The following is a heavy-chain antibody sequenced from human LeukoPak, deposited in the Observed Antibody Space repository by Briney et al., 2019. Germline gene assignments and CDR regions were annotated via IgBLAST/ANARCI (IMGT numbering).Heavy chain of an antibody. Sequence: PSETLSLTCAVYGGSFSGYYWSWIRQPPGKGLEWIGEINHSGNTKYNPPLQSRVTISVDTSKNQFSLKLSSVTAADTAVYYCARGRRLGRSPDYWGQGTLVTVSS. CDR1: GGSFSGYY. J-gene: IGHJ4*02. V-gene: IGHV4-34*01. CDR3: ARGRRLGRSPDY. CDR2: INHSGNT. D-gene: IGHD7-27*01.